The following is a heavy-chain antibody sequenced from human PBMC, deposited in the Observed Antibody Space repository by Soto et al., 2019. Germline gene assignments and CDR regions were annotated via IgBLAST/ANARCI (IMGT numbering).Heavy chain of an antibody. CDR1: GFTFSSYS. J-gene: IGHJ6*02. CDR2: ISSSSSYI. D-gene: IGHD6-6*01. V-gene: IGHV3-21*01. Sequence: LRLSCADSGFTFSSYSMNWVRQAPGKGLEGVSFISSSSSYIYYADSVKGRFTISRDNAKNSMYLQMYSLRAEDTAVYYCARDREYSSSSRDYYFYGMDVWGQGTTVTVSS. CDR3: ARDREYSSSSRDYYFYGMDV.